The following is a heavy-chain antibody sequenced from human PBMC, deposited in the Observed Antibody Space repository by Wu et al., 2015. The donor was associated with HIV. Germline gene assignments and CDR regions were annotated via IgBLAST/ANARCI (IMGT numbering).Heavy chain of an antibody. J-gene: IGHJ3*02. CDR1: GYTFTSYY. V-gene: IGHV1-46*01. CDR3: ARATLDYDYVWGSYPRGAFDI. D-gene: IGHD3-16*02. CDR2: INPSGGST. Sequence: QVQLVQSGAEVKKPGASVKVSCKASGYTFTSYYMHWVRQAPGQGLEWMGIINPSGGSTSYAQKFQGRVTMTRDTSTSTVYMELSSLRSEDTAVYYCARATLDYDYVWGSYPRGAFDIWGQGTMVTVSS.